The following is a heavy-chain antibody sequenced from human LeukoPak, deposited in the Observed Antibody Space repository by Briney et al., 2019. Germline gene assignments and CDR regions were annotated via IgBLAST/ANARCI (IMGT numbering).Heavy chain of an antibody. Sequence: ASVKVSCKASGYSFSSCSITWVRQAPGQRLEWMGWISGYNGKTKYAEKFQGRVTLTTDTSTSTAYMEMRSLRHDDTAIYYCARGLQWNYDLGWVAPWGQGTLVAVSS. J-gene: IGHJ5*02. CDR1: GYSFSSCS. V-gene: IGHV1-18*01. CDR2: ISGYNGKT. D-gene: IGHD1-7*01. CDR3: ARGLQWNYDLGWVAP.